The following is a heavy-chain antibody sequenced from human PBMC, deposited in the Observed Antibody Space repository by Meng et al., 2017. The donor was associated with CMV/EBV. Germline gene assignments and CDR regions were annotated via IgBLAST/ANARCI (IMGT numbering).Heavy chain of an antibody. V-gene: IGHV3-73*01. J-gene: IGHJ4*02. CDR2: IRSKANSYAT. CDR1: GFTFSGSA. CDR3: TLVGY. Sequence: GESLKISCAASGFTFSGSAMHWVRQASGKGLEWVGRIRSKANSYATAYAASVKGRFTISREDSKNTAYLQMNSLKTEDTAVYYCTLVGYWGQGTLVTVSS.